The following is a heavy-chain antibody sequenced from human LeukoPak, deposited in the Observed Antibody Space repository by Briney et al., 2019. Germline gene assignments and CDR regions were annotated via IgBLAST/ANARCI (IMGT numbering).Heavy chain of an antibody. CDR1: GGTFSSYA. J-gene: IGHJ5*02. Sequence: SVKVSYKASGGTFSSYAISWVRQAPGQGLEWMGGIIPIFGTANYAQKFQGRVTITADESTSTAYMELSSLRSEDTAVYYCAIRYRFVTNYFDPWGQGTLVTVSS. V-gene: IGHV1-69*01. D-gene: IGHD1-7*01. CDR2: IIPIFGTA. CDR3: AIRYRFVTNYFDP.